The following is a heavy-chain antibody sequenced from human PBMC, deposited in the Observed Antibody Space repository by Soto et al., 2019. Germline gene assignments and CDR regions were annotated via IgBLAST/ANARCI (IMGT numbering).Heavy chain of an antibody. CDR3: ARESGYYGSGRGAFDV. CDR1: GGSISNLSYY. Sequence: SETLSLTCTVSGGSISNLSYYWGWIRQPPGKGLEWIGYIYHSGSTNYNPSLKSRVSISVDTSKNQFSLKLSSVTAADTVVYYCARESGYYGSGRGAFDVWGQGTMVTVSS. V-gene: IGHV4-61*01. CDR2: IYHSGST. D-gene: IGHD3-10*01. J-gene: IGHJ3*01.